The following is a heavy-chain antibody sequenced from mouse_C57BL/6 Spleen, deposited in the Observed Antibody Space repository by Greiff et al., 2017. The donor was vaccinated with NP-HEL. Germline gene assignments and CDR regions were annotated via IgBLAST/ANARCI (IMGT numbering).Heavy chain of an antibody. CDR1: GYAFTNYL. V-gene: IGHV1-54*01. Sequence: VQLVESGAELVRPGTSVKVSCKASGYAFTNYLIEWVKQRPGQGLEWIGVINPGSGGTNYNEKFKGMATLTADNSSSTAYMQLSSLTSEDSAVYFCARGTDDGYYGAMDYWGQGTSVTGSS. CDR3: ARGTDDGYYGAMDY. D-gene: IGHD2-3*01. CDR2: INPGSGGT. J-gene: IGHJ4*01.